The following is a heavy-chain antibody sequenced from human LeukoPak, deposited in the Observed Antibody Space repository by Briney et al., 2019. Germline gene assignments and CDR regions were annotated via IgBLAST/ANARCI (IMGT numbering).Heavy chain of an antibody. V-gene: IGHV3-30*04. Sequence: PGGSLRLSCAASGFTFSSYAMHWVRQAPGKGLEWVAVKSYDGSNKYYADSVKGRFTISRDNSKNTLYLQMNSLRAEDTAVYYCARDDRSGWYMVHDAFDIWGQGTMVTVSS. J-gene: IGHJ3*02. CDR1: GFTFSSYA. D-gene: IGHD6-19*01. CDR2: KSYDGSNK. CDR3: ARDDRSGWYMVHDAFDI.